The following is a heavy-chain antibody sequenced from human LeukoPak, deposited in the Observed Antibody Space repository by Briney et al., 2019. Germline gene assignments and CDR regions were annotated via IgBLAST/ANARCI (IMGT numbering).Heavy chain of an antibody. CDR3: ARAFYVKLNWFDP. V-gene: IGHV3-74*01. CDR2: INSDGSST. Sequence: GGSLRLSCAASGFTFSSYWMHWVRQAPGKGLVWVSRINSDGSSTSYADSVKGRFTISRDNAKNTLYLQMNSLRAEDTAVYYCARAFYVKLNWFDPWGQGTLVTVSS. D-gene: IGHD1-7*01. CDR1: GFTFSSYW. J-gene: IGHJ5*02.